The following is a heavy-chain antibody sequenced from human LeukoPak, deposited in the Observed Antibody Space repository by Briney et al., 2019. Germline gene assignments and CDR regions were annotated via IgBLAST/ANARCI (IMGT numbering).Heavy chain of an antibody. D-gene: IGHD6-13*01. V-gene: IGHV1-2*02. J-gene: IGHJ4*02. CDR1: GYTFTGHF. Sequence: GASVKVSCKASGYTFTGHFMHWVRQVPGQGLEWMGWINPNSGGTDYAPKFQGRVTMTRDTSINTAYMELSGLRSDDTAVYYCARDQGGSSWLFDYWGQGALVTVSS. CDR2: INPNSGGT. CDR3: ARDQGGSSWLFDY.